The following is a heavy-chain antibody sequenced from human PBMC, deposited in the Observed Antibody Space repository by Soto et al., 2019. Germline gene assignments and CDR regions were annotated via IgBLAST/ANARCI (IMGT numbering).Heavy chain of an antibody. CDR1: GFTVISYA. V-gene: IGHV3-23*01. D-gene: IGHD3-22*01. Sequence: GGSLRLSCAASGFTVISYAMSGVRQAPGKGLEWVSAISGSGGSTYYADSVEGRFTISRDNSKNTLYLQMNSLRAEDTAVYYCAKIGGRSYYYDSSGYYPYHFDDWR. CDR3: AKIGGRSYYYDSSGYYPYHFDD. J-gene: IGHJ4*01. CDR2: ISGSGGST.